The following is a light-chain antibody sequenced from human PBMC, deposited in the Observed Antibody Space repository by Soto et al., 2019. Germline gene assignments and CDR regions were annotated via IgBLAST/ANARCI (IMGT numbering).Light chain of an antibody. CDR1: QSVSSSY. CDR3: HQRSNWLDT. CDR2: EAS. Sequence: EIVLTQSPGTLSLSPGGRATPSCRASQSVSSSYLAWYQQKPGQAPKLLIYEASTRATGVPDRFSGSGSGTDFTLTISSLEAEDFAVYYCHQRSNWLDTFGQGTRLEI. J-gene: IGKJ5*01. V-gene: IGKV3D-20*02.